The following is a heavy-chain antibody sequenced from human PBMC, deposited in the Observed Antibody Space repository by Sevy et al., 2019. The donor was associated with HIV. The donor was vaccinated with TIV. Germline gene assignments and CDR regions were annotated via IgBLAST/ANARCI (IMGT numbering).Heavy chain of an antibody. CDR1: GGSFSGYY. Sequence: SETLSLTCAVYGGSFSGYYWSWIRQPPGKGLEWIGEINHSGSTNYNPSLKSRVTISVDTSKNQFSLKLSSVTAADTAVYYCARGGCSGGSCYLVYFDYWGQGTLVTVSS. D-gene: IGHD2-15*01. V-gene: IGHV4-34*01. J-gene: IGHJ4*02. CDR2: INHSGST. CDR3: ARGGCSGGSCYLVYFDY.